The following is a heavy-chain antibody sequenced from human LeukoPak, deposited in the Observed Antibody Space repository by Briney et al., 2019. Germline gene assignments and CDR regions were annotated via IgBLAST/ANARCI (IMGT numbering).Heavy chain of an antibody. CDR3: TRDEYKGSATFNY. CDR1: GGTFRSAA. J-gene: IGHJ4*02. Sequence: SVKVSCKASGGTFRSAAMSWVRQAPGQGLEWVGHIILMFGTTTYAQKFQGRVTISADESTTTVYMELSSLTSDDTAIYYCTRDEYKGSATFNYWGQGAQVIVSS. V-gene: IGHV1-69*13. D-gene: IGHD1-1*01. CDR2: IILMFGTT.